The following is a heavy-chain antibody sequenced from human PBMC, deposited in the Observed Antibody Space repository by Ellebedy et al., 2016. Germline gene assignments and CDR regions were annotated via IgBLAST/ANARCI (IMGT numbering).Heavy chain of an antibody. Sequence: SETLSLXXTVSGGFISSYYWSWIRQPPGQGLEWIGYIYYTGSTNYNPSLKSRVTISLDTSKNQFSLKLTSVAAADTAVYYCVRDVSLYSSSPSFDFWGQGILVTVSS. CDR1: GGFISSYY. CDR3: VRDVSLYSSSPSFDF. D-gene: IGHD6-6*01. V-gene: IGHV4-59*01. J-gene: IGHJ4*02. CDR2: IYYTGST.